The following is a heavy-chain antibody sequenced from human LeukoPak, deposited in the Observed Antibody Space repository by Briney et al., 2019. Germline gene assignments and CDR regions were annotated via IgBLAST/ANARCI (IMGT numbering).Heavy chain of an antibody. Sequence: GGSLRLSCAAPGFTFSDSYMNWIRKAPGKGLEWLSYISSSSSHTNYADSVKGGFTISRDNAKNSLYLQMNSLRAEDTAVYDCARGGGYYFDYWGEGTLVTVSS. CDR2: ISSSSSHT. V-gene: IGHV3-11*06. CDR1: GFTFSDSY. J-gene: IGHJ4*02. CDR3: ARGGGYYFDY. D-gene: IGHD4-23*01.